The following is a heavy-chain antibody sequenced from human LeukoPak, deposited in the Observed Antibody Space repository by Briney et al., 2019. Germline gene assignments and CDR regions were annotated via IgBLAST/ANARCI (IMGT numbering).Heavy chain of an antibody. V-gene: IGHV3-7*03. D-gene: IGHD5-12*01. CDR3: AKQGDSGYDMEGSHLDY. Sequence: GGSLRLSCAASGFTFSSYWMSWVRQAPGKGLEWVANIKQDGSEKYYVDSVKGRFTISRDNAKKTLYLQMNSLRAEDTAVYYCAKQGDSGYDMEGSHLDYWGQGTLVTVSS. CDR1: GFTFSSYW. J-gene: IGHJ4*02. CDR2: IKQDGSEK.